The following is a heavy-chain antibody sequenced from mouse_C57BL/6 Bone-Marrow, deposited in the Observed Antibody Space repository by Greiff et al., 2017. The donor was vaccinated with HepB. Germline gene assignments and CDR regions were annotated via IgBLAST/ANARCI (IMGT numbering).Heavy chain of an antibody. CDR3: AREGITTVVASLDV. CDR1: GYSITSGYY. Sequence: EVQRVESGPGLVKPSQSLSLTCSVTGYSITSGYYWNWIRQFPGNKLEWMGYISYDGSNNYNPSLKNRISITRDTSKNQFFLKLNSVTTEDTATYYCAREGITTVVASLDVWGTGTTVTVSS. CDR2: ISYDGSN. V-gene: IGHV3-6*01. D-gene: IGHD1-1*01. J-gene: IGHJ1*03.